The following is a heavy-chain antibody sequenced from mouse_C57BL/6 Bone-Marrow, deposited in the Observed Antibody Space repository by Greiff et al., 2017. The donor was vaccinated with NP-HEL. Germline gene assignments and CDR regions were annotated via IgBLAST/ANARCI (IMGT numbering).Heavy chain of an antibody. D-gene: IGHD2-4*01. Sequence: EVMLVESGGGLVKPGGSLKLSCAASGFTFSSYAMSWVRQTPEKRLEWVATISDGGSYTYYPDNVKGRFTISRDNAKNNLYLQMSHLKSEDTAMYYCARDRGYDYDGFDYWGQGTTLTVSS. CDR2: ISDGGSYT. CDR3: ARDRGYDYDGFDY. J-gene: IGHJ2*01. CDR1: GFTFSSYA. V-gene: IGHV5-4*01.